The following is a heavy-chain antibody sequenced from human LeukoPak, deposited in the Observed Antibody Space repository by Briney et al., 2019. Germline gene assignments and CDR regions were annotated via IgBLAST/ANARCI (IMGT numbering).Heavy chain of an antibody. D-gene: IGHD2-15*01. J-gene: IGHJ4*02. V-gene: IGHV1-8*01. CDR2: SGNT. Sequence: SGNTGYAQKFQGRVTMTRNTSISTAYMELSSLRSEDTAVYYCARGQFRYCSGGSCYSVPDYWGQGTLVTVSS. CDR3: ARGQFRYCSGGSCYSVPDY.